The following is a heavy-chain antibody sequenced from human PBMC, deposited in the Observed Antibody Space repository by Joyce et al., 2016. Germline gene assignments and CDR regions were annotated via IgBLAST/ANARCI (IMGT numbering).Heavy chain of an antibody. CDR3: ARGGQWMDHDS. Sequence: EVQLVESGGGLVQPGGSLRLSCAASGFTFSVYDMNWVRQTPGEGLEWVSYISRSSTIYYADSVKGRFTISRDNAKNSLYLQMTSLREEDTALYYCARGGQWMDHDSWGQGTLVTVSS. V-gene: IGHV3-69-1*01. CDR2: ISRSSTI. CDR1: GFTFSVYD. J-gene: IGHJ4*02. D-gene: IGHD6-19*01.